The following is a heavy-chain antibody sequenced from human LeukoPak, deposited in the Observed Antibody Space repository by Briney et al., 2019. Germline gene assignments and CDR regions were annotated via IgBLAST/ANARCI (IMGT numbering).Heavy chain of an antibody. CDR2: ISSSSSTI. Sequence: GGSLRLSCAASGFTFSDYYMNWIRQAPGKGLEWVSYISSSSSTIYYADSVKGRFTISRDKAKNSLYLQMNSLRAEDTAVYYCARDHRAIAVAGTGIYYYYGMDVWGQGTTVTVSS. CDR1: GFTFSDYY. D-gene: IGHD6-19*01. CDR3: ARDHRAIAVAGTGIYYYYGMDV. V-gene: IGHV3-11*04. J-gene: IGHJ6*02.